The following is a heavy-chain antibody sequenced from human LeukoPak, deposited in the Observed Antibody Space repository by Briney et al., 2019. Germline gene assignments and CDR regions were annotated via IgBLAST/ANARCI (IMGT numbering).Heavy chain of an antibody. Sequence: PGGSLRLSCAAPGFTFSSYAMSWVRQAPGKGLEWVSAISGSGGSTYCADCVEGLFTISRDNGKNSLSLQMNSLRAEDTAVYYCARDRGGRVVVTATFFDSWGQGTLVTVSS. CDR2: ISGSGGST. CDR1: GFTFSSYA. CDR3: ARDRGGRVVVTATFFDS. D-gene: IGHD2-21*02. V-gene: IGHV3-23*01. J-gene: IGHJ4*02.